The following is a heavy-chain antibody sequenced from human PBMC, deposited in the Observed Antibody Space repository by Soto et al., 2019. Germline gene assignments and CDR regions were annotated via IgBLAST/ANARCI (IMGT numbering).Heavy chain of an antibody. J-gene: IGHJ4*02. Sequence: SETLSLTCTVSGGSVSSSSYYWGWIRQPPGKGLEWIGSIHYSGNTYYNPSLKSRLTISVDTSKDQFSLKLTSVTAADTAVYFCARRKPYCSGGCCYSGGFDYWGQGTLVTVSS. V-gene: IGHV4-39*01. D-gene: IGHD2-15*01. CDR1: GGSVSSSSYY. CDR3: ARRKPYCSGGCCYSGGFDY. CDR2: IHYSGNT.